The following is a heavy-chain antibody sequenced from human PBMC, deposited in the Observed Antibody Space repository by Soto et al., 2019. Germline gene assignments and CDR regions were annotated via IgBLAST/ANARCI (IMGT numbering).Heavy chain of an antibody. D-gene: IGHD3-3*01. CDR3: AIGGGQIYYSGMDV. V-gene: IGHV3-11*01. CDR1: GFFFSDYY. J-gene: IGHJ6*02. CDR2: ISGTGDTT. Sequence: GGCLRLSCEASGFFFSDYYMSWIRQAPGKGLETLCYISGTGDTTSYADSVKGRFTISRDNAKNSLFLHLTSLSAGDTAVYYCAIGGGQIYYSGMDVWAQATTVTVT.